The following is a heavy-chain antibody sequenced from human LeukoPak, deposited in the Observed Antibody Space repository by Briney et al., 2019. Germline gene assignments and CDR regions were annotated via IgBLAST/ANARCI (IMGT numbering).Heavy chain of an antibody. D-gene: IGHD3-16*02. V-gene: IGHV3-21*01. J-gene: IGHJ4*02. Sequence: GGSPTLSCAASGFTFSSYSMIWLRQAPGKGQEWVSSISSSSSYIYDADSVKGRFTVSRDNAKNSLYLQMNSLRAEDTAVYYCASSYRPNLAQFDYWGQGILVTVSS. CDR1: GFTFSSYS. CDR3: ASSYRPNLAQFDY. CDR2: ISSSSSYI.